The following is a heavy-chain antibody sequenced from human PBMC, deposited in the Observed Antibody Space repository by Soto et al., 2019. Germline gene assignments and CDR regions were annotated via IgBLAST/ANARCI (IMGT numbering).Heavy chain of an antibody. CDR2: ISSSGSTI. Sequence: GGSLRLSCAASGFTFSNYAMSWVRQTPGEGLEWVSYISSSGSTIYYADSVKGRFTISRDNAKNSLYLQMNSLRAEDTAVYYCASHYYGSGSYYWSGAFDIWGRGTMVT. CDR3: ASHYYGSGSYYWSGAFDI. J-gene: IGHJ3*02. D-gene: IGHD3-10*01. CDR1: GFTFSNYA. V-gene: IGHV3-11*01.